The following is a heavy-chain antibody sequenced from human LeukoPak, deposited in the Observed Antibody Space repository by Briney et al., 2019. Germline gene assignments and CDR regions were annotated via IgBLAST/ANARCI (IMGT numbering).Heavy chain of an antibody. CDR1: GFSFSDYW. D-gene: IGHD6-13*01. Sequence: TGGSLRLSCAASGFSFSDYWMNWVRQAPGKGLEWVACINQDGSEKYSVDSVKGRFTISRDNAKNSLYLQMNSLRAEDTAVYYCAKSGYSSIPANYWGQGTLVTVSS. CDR3: AKSGYSSIPANY. V-gene: IGHV3-7*01. CDR2: INQDGSEK. J-gene: IGHJ4*02.